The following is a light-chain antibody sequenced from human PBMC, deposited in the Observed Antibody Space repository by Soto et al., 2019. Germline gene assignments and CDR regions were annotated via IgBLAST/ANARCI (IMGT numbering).Light chain of an antibody. V-gene: IGKV3-15*01. CDR3: QQYNNWPPPIT. J-gene: IGKJ5*01. Sequence: EILVTQYPATLSVSPGERATLSCRASHSVSSNLAWYQQKPGQAPRLLIYGASTRATGIPARFSGSGSGTEFTLTISSLQSEDFAVYYCQQYNNWPPPITFGQGTLLEIK. CDR1: HSVSSN. CDR2: GAS.